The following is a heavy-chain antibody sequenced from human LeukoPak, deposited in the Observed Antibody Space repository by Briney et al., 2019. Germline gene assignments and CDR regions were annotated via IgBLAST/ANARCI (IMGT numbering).Heavy chain of an antibody. CDR2: FDREDGGT. Sequence: ASVKVSCKVSGYTLTELSMHWVRQAPGKGLEWMGGFDREDGGTIYAQKFRGRITMTEDTSTDTAYMELSSLRSEDTALYYCATVLEYSYGSFDPWGQGTLVTVSS. CDR1: GYTLTELS. CDR3: ATVLEYSYGSFDP. J-gene: IGHJ5*02. V-gene: IGHV1-24*01. D-gene: IGHD5-18*01.